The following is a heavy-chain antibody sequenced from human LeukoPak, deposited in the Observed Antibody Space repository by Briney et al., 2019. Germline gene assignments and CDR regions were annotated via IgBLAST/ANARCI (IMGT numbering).Heavy chain of an antibody. CDR1: GFTFSDYY. V-gene: IGHV3-11*04. CDR3: ARDGVKTSVSTRRYYMDV. CDR2: ISSSGNTI. D-gene: IGHD4-11*01. J-gene: IGHJ6*03. Sequence: GGSLRLSCAASGFTFSDYYMTWIRQAPGKGLEWVSYISSSGNTIYYAESVKGRFTISRDNGKNSLYLQMSRPRAEDTAVYYCARDGVKTSVSTRRYYMDVWGKGTTVTASS.